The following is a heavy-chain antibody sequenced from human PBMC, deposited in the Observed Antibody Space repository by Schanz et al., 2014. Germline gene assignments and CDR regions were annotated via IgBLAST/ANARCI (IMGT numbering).Heavy chain of an antibody. CDR2: ISGSGGNT. V-gene: IGHV3-23*04. D-gene: IGHD5-18*01. CDR3: AKDAENTAMITDYFDY. Sequence: EVQLAESGGGLVQPGGSLRLSCAASGFTFSSYAMSWVRQAPGRGLEWVSIISGSGGNTYYADAVRGRFTISRDNSKTTVYLQMNSLRAEDTAVYYCAKDAENTAMITDYFDYWGQGTLVTVSS. CDR1: GFTFSSYA. J-gene: IGHJ4*02.